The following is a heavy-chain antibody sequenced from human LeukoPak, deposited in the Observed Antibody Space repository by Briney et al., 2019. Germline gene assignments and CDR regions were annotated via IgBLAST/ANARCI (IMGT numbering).Heavy chain of an antibody. Sequence: ASVKVSCKASGYTFTSYDINWVRQAAGQGLEWMGWMNPNSGNTGYAQKFQGRVTMTRNTSISTAYMELSSLRSEDTAVYYCARIKSLPRRSNTVVVPATTYFDYWGQGTLVTVSS. V-gene: IGHV1-8*01. CDR3: ARIKSLPRRSNTVVVPATTYFDY. CDR1: GYTFTSYD. J-gene: IGHJ4*02. D-gene: IGHD2-2*01. CDR2: MNPNSGNT.